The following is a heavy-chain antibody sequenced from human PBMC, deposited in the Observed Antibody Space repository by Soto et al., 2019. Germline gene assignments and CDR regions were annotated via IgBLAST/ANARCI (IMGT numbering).Heavy chain of an antibody. CDR2: IYYSGST. D-gene: IGHD6-13*01. V-gene: IGHV4-31*03. Sequence: QVQLQESGPGLVKPSQTLSLTCTVSGGSISSGGYYWSWIRQHPGKGLEWIGYIYYSGSTYYNPSLKRRVTISVDTSKNQFSLKLSSVTAADTAVYYCARGSSWYGVSYFDYWGQGTLVTVSS. CDR3: ARGSSWYGVSYFDY. J-gene: IGHJ4*02. CDR1: GGSISSGGYY.